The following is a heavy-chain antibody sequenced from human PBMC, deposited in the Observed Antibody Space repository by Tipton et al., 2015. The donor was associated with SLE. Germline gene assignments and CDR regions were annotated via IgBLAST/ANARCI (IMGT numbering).Heavy chain of an antibody. Sequence: GSLRLSCAASGFTFSAYEMNWVRQAPGKGLEWVSYISSSGSTVYYADSVKGRFTISRDNAKNSLYLQMSSLRAEDTAVYYCAREDVGEAFDIWGQGTMVTVSS. D-gene: IGHD3-16*01. CDR1: GFTFSAYE. V-gene: IGHV3-48*03. CDR3: AREDVGEAFDI. CDR2: ISSSGSTV. J-gene: IGHJ3*02.